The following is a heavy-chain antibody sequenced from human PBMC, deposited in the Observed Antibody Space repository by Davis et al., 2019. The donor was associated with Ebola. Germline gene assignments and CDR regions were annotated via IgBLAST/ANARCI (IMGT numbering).Heavy chain of an antibody. D-gene: IGHD6-19*01. CDR2: TYYRSKWYN. CDR1: GDSVSSNSAA. J-gene: IGHJ4*02. V-gene: IGHV6-1*01. Sequence: LRLSCAISGDSVSSNSAAWNWIRQSPSRGLEWLGRTYYRSKWYNDYAVSVKSRVTINPDTSKNQFSLQLNSVTPEDTAVYYCVRDLDSSGCFDYWGQGTLVTVSS. CDR3: VRDLDSSGCFDY.